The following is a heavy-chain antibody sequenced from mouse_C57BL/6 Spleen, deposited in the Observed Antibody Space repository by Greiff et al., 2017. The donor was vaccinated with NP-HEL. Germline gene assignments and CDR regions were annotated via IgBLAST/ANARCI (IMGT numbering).Heavy chain of an antibody. CDR3: ARDKRYYGRGYFDV. CDR2: ISDGGCYT. V-gene: IGHV5-4*01. J-gene: IGHJ1*03. Sequence: EVQLVESGGGLVKPGGSLKLFCAASGFTFSSYAMSWVRQTPETRPEWVATISDGGCYTYYPGNVKGRFTISRDNAKNNLYLQMSHLKSEDTAMYYCARDKRYYGRGYFDVWGTGTTVTVSS. D-gene: IGHD1-1*01. CDR1: GFTFSSYA.